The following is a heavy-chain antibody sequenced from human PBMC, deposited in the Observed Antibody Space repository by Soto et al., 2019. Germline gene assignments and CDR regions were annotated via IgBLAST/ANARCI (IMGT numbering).Heavy chain of an antibody. Sequence: SETLSLTCTVSGGSISSYYWIWIRRPPGKGLEWIGYIYYSGSTNYNPSLKSRVTISVDTSKNQFSLKLSSVTAADTAVYYCARDLTTVTTSGYYYYGMDVWGQGTTVTVSS. J-gene: IGHJ6*02. V-gene: IGHV4-59*01. D-gene: IGHD4-17*01. CDR1: GGSISSYY. CDR2: IYYSGST. CDR3: ARDLTTVTTSGYYYYGMDV.